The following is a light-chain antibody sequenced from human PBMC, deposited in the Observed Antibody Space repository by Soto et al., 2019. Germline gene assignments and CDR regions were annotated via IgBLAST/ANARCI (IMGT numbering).Light chain of an antibody. CDR1: QSVNSN. V-gene: IGKV3-15*01. CDR3: QQYNNWPRT. J-gene: IGKJ1*01. Sequence: EIVITQSRGTRSLAAVERATLSCRASQSVNSNLAWYQQKAGQAPRLLIYGTSTRATGIPARFSGSGSGTDFTLTISSLQFEDFAVYYCQQYNNWPRTFGQGTKVDI. CDR2: GTS.